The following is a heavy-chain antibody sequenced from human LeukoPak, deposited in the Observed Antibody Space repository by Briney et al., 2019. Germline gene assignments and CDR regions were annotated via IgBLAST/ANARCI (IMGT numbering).Heavy chain of an antibody. CDR3: ARSYCSGGSCYPHDAFDI. CDR1: GYSISSGYY. V-gene: IGHV4-38-2*01. D-gene: IGHD2-15*01. J-gene: IGHJ3*02. CDR2: IYHSGST. Sequence: SETLSLTCAVSGYSISSGYYWGWIRQPPGTGLEWIGSIYHSGSTYYNPSLKSRVTISVDTSKNQFSLKLSSVTAADTAVYYCARSYCSGGSCYPHDAFDIWGQGTMVTVSS.